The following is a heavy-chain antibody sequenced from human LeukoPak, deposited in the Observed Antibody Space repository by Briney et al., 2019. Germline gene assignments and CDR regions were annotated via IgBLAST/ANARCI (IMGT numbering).Heavy chain of an antibody. J-gene: IGHJ6*03. CDR1: GFTFSSYE. D-gene: IGHD1-1*01. CDR2: ISGSGGST. Sequence: GGSLRLSCAASGFTFSSYEMNWVRQAPGKGLEWVSAISGSGGSTYYADSVKGRFTISRDNSKNTLYLQMNSLRAEDTAVYYCAKNWRHYYYYMDVWGKGTTVTVS. CDR3: AKNWRHYYYYMDV. V-gene: IGHV3-23*01.